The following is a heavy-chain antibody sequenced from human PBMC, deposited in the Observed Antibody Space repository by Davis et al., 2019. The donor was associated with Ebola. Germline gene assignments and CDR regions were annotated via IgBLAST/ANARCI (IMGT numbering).Heavy chain of an antibody. CDR2: ISYHGSNK. J-gene: IGHJ6*02. V-gene: IGHV3-30*18. CDR3: AKDLHFDGMDV. Sequence: GESLKISCAASGFTFSSYGMHWVRQAPGKGLEWVAVISYHGSNKYCADSVKGRFAISRDNSKNTLYLQMNSLRGEDTAVYYCAKDLHFDGMDVWGQGTTVTVSS. CDR1: GFTFSSYG.